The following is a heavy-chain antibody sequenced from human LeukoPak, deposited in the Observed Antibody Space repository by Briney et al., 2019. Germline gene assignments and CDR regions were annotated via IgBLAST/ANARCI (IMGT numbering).Heavy chain of an antibody. Sequence: KTSETLSLTCTVSGGSISSYYWSWLRQPPGKGLEWIGHIYYTGSTNYNPSLRSRLTISVDTSTSQLSLKLSSVTAADTAVHYCARHKPTGSYPLELWGQGTLVTVSS. CDR2: IYYTGST. V-gene: IGHV4-59*08. CDR3: ARHKPTGSYPLEL. CDR1: GGSISSYY. D-gene: IGHD3-10*01. J-gene: IGHJ4*02.